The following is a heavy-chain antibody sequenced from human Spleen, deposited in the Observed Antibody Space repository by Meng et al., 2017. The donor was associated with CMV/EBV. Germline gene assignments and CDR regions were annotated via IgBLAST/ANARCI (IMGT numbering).Heavy chain of an antibody. J-gene: IGHJ4*02. Sequence: QVQLQPWGAGLLKSSETLSLTCAVYGGSFSGYYWSWIRQPPGKGLEWIGEINHSGSTNYNPSLKSRVTISVDTSKNQFSLKLSSVTAADTAVYYCARGLRGYYDSSGYPYWGQGTLVTVSS. CDR3: ARGLRGYYDSSGYPY. D-gene: IGHD3-22*01. CDR1: GGSFSGYY. V-gene: IGHV4-34*01. CDR2: INHSGST.